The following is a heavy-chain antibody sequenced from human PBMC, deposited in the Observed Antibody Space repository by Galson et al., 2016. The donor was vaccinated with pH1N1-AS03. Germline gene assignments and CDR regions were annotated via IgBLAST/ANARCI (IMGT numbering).Heavy chain of an antibody. Sequence: PALVKPTQTLTLTCTFSGFSRSTSGVGVGWIRQAPGPALEWLAIIYWNDDLRYSPSLRNRLTITKDTSKSQVVLTMTNMDPVDTATYFCARAYYGDFADWFDPWGQGTLVTVSS. CDR3: ARAYYGDFADWFDP. CDR1: GFSRSTSGVG. D-gene: IGHD4-17*01. J-gene: IGHJ5*02. V-gene: IGHV2-5*01. CDR2: IYWNDDL.